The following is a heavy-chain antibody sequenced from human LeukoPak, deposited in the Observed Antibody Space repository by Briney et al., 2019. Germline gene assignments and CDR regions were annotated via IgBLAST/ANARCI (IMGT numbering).Heavy chain of an antibody. CDR2: ISSISSYI. J-gene: IGHJ4*02. Sequence: GGSLRLSCAASGFTFSSYSMNWVRQAPGKGLEWVSSISSISSYIYYADSVKGRFTISTDNAKNSLYLQMNSLRAEDTAVYYCARVGDYDILTGYYSLNHFDYWGQGTLVTVSS. D-gene: IGHD3-9*01. CDR3: ARVGDYDILTGYYSLNHFDY. V-gene: IGHV3-21*01. CDR1: GFTFSSYS.